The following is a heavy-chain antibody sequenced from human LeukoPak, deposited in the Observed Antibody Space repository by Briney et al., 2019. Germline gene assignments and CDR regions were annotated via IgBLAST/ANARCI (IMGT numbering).Heavy chain of an antibody. CDR2: IYYSGST. CDR3: ARDASDYYDSSGYYFFDY. CDR1: AGSIRSGDYY. Sequence: TQTLSLACTVSAGSIRSGDYYWGWVPQPPGKGLEWIGYIYYSGSTYYNPSLKSRVTISVDTSKNQFSPKLSSVTAADTAVYYCARDASDYYDSSGYYFFDYWGQGTLVTVSS. J-gene: IGHJ4*02. D-gene: IGHD3-22*01. V-gene: IGHV4-30-4*01.